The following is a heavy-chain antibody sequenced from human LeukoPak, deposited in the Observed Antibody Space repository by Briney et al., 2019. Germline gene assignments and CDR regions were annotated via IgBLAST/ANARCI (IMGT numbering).Heavy chain of an antibody. CDR3: ARGLGGGNYVYFDV. Sequence: SETLSLTCAVYDVSLSAYYWSWIRQPPGKGLEWIGEINHGGSANYNPTLQSRVTISVDTPKNQFSLKLSSVTAAHTAVYFCARGLGGGNYVYFDVWGRGTLVNVSS. V-gene: IGHV4-34*01. D-gene: IGHD4-23*01. CDR1: DVSLSAYY. J-gene: IGHJ2*01. CDR2: INHGGSA.